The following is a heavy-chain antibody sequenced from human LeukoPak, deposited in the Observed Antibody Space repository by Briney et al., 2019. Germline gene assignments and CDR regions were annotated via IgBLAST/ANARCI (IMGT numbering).Heavy chain of an antibody. CDR2: ISSYNGHT. CDR1: GYTFTSYG. J-gene: IGHJ4*02. V-gene: IGHV1-18*01. CDR3: AGGGERITIFGVVITHNDY. D-gene: IGHD3-3*01. Sequence: ASVKVSCKASGYTFTSYGISWVRQAPAQGLEWMGWISSYNGHTNYAQKLQGRGTMTTDTSTSTAYMEVRSLRSDDTAVYYCAGGGERITIFGVVITHNDYWGQGTLVTVSS.